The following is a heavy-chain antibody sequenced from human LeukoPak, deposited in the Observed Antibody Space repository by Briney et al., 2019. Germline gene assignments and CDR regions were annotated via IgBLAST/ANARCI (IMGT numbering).Heavy chain of an antibody. V-gene: IGHV1-69*01. J-gene: IGHJ4*02. CDR3: AKDYYYDSSGSDY. D-gene: IGHD3-22*01. CDR1: GSTFSTYA. CDR2: IIPILGTS. Sequence: GASVEVSFKASGSTFSTYAINWVRQAPGQGLEWLGGIIPILGTSNYAQSFQGRVTITADESSGTAYMALNSLRAEDTAVYYSAKDYYYDSSGSDYWGQGTLVTVSS.